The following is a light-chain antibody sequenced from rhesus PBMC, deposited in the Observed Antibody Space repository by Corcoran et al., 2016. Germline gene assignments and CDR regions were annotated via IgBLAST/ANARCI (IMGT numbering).Light chain of an antibody. CDR3: QQGYGAPFT. V-gene: IGKV1S15*01. CDR2: YAS. J-gene: IGKJ3*01. Sequence: DIQMTQSPSSLSASVGDSVTITCRANQDISNNLAWYQQKPGKVPNLLLYYASSLQTGVPSRFSGSVSGTDFTLTISSLQPEDFATYYCQQGYGAPFTFGPGTKLDIK. CDR1: QDISNN.